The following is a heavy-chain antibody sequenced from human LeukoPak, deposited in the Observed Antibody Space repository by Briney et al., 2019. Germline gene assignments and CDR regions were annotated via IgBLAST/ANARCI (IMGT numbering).Heavy chain of an antibody. CDR2: ISYDGSNK. J-gene: IGHJ6*02. CDR3: ARGGSYYDSSGYPYYGMDV. D-gene: IGHD3-22*01. CDR1: GFTFSSYA. V-gene: IGHV3-30-3*01. Sequence: PGGSLRLSCAASGFTFSSYAMHWVRPAPGKGLEWVAVISYDGSNKYYADSVKGRFTISRDNSKNTLYLQMNSLRAEDTAVYYCARGGSYYDSSGYPYYGMDVWGQGTTVTVSS.